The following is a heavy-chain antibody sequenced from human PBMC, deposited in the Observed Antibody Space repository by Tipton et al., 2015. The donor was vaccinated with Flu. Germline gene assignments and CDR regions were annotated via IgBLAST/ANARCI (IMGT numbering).Heavy chain of an antibody. CDR2: INHSGST. CDR3: ARGSGSANAYLDY. V-gene: IGHV4-34*01. Sequence: AGLVKPSETLSLTCAVYGGSFNGYYWTWIRQPPGKGLEWIGEINHSGSTNFNPSLKSRVTISVDTSKNQFSLKVTSLTAADTAVYYCARGSGSANAYLDYWGRGTPVTVSS. J-gene: IGHJ4*02. CDR1: GGSFNGYY. D-gene: IGHD6-19*01.